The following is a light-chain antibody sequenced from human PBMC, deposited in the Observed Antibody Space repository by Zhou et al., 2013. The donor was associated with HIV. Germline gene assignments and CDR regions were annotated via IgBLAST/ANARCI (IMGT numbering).Light chain of an antibody. CDR1: EGISNY. Sequence: DTQMTQSPSSLSASVGDRVTITCRASEGISNYLAWYQQKPGKVPKLLINAASSLQSGFPSRFSGSGFGTGFTLTVSSLQPEDVATYFCQNXNSAPPTFGGGTKVEIK. CDR2: AAS. J-gene: IGKJ4*01. CDR3: QNXNSAPPT. V-gene: IGKV1-27*01.